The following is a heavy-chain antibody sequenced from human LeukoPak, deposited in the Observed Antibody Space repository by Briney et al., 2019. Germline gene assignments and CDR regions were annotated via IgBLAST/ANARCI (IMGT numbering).Heavy chain of an antibody. CDR2: INPNSGGT. CDR3: ARGWGERDYFDY. Sequence: ASVKVSCKASGYTFTGYYMHWVRQAPGQGLEWMGWINPNSGGTNNAQKYQGRVTMTRDTSISTAYMELSRLTSDDTAVYYCARGWGERDYFDYWGQGTLVTVSS. CDR1: GYTFTGYY. V-gene: IGHV1-2*02. D-gene: IGHD3-16*01. J-gene: IGHJ4*02.